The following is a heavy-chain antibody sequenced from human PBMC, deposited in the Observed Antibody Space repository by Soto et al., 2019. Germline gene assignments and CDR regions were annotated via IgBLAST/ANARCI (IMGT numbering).Heavy chain of an antibody. CDR3: ARDYYYYDSSGSPDNWFDP. Sequence: ASVEVSCKESGYTFASCDSKWVRQAKGQGLEWMGWMNPNSGNTGYAQKFQGRVTMTRNTSISTAYMELSSLRSEDTAVYYCARDYYYYDSSGSPDNWFDPWGQGTLVTVSS. CDR2: MNPNSGNT. D-gene: IGHD3-22*01. V-gene: IGHV1-8*01. CDR1: GYTFASCD. J-gene: IGHJ5*02.